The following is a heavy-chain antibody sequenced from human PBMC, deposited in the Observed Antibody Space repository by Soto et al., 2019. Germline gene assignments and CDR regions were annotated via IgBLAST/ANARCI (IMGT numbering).Heavy chain of an antibody. CDR3: ERDKEGGGPADY. CDR1: GYSFTSYG. CDR2: INTYNGNT. V-gene: IGHV1-18*01. Sequence: QVQLVQSGAEVKKPGASVKVSCKASGYSFTSYGISWVRQAPGQGLEWMGWINTYNGNTNYAQKLQDRDNMTTDTSTSTAYMELRSLRSDDTAMYYCERDKEGGGPADYWGQGTLVTVSS. J-gene: IGHJ4*02.